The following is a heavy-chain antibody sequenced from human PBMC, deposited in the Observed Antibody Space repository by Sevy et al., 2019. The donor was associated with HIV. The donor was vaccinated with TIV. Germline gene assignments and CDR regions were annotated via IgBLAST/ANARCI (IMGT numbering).Heavy chain of an antibody. J-gene: IGHJ1*01. Sequence: GGSLRLSCAASGFTFSSYAMSWVRQAPGKGLEWVSAISGSGGSTYYADSVKGRFTISRDNSKKMLYLQMNSLRAEDTAVYYWARESYYYDSSGYYNAECFQHWGQGTLVTVSS. V-gene: IGHV3-23*01. CDR1: GFTFSSYA. CDR3: ARESYYYDSSGYYNAECFQH. D-gene: IGHD3-22*01. CDR2: ISGSGGST.